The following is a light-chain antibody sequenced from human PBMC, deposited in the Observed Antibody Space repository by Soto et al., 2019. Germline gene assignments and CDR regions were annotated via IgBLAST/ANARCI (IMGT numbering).Light chain of an antibody. V-gene: IGKV4-1*01. J-gene: IGKJ2*02. Sequence: DIVMTQSPDSLAVSLGERATINCKSSQSVLYSSNNKNYLAWYQQKPGQPPKLLIYWASTRESGVPDRFSGRGSGTVFTLTISSLEAEDVGVYSCKQYYSPLCTFGRGTKLEIK. CDR3: KQYYSPLCT. CDR2: WAS. CDR1: QSVLYSSNNKNY.